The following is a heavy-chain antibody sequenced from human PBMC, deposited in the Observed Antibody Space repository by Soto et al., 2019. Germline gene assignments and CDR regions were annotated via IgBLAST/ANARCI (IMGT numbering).Heavy chain of an antibody. Sequence: QVQLVESGGGVVQPGRSLRLSCAASGFTFSSYAMHWVRQAPGKGLEWVAVISYDGSNKYYADSVKGRFTISRDNSKNTLYLQMNSLSAEDTAVYYCARDLYYDSSGTLDYWGQGTLVTVSS. CDR2: ISYDGSNK. CDR3: ARDLYYDSSGTLDY. J-gene: IGHJ4*02. D-gene: IGHD3-22*01. V-gene: IGHV3-30-3*01. CDR1: GFTFSSYA.